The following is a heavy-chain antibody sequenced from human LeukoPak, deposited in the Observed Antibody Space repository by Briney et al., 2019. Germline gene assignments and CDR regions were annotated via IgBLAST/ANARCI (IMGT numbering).Heavy chain of an antibody. CDR2: IIPIFGTA. Sequence: SVKVSYKASGGTFSSYAISWVRQAPGQGLEWMGGIIPIFGTANYAQKFQGRVTITADESTSTAYMELSSLRSEDTAVYYCARQIAKGHYDFWSGSVQVWGQGTLVTVSS. CDR1: GGTFSSYA. CDR3: ARQIAKGHYDFWSGSVQV. V-gene: IGHV1-69*01. J-gene: IGHJ4*02. D-gene: IGHD3-3*01.